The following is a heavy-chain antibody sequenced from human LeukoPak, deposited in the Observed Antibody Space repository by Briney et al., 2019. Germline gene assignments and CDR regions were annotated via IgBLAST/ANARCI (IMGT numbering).Heavy chain of an antibody. V-gene: IGHV4-59*08. CDR3: ARQVIAVADDAFDI. Sequence: SETLSLTCTVAGGSISSYYWSWIRQPPGKGLEWIGYIYYSGSTNYNPSLKSRVTISVDTSKNQFSLKLSPVTAADTAVYYCARQVIAVADDAFDIWGQGTMVTVSS. CDR2: IYYSGST. D-gene: IGHD6-19*01. J-gene: IGHJ3*02. CDR1: GGSISSYY.